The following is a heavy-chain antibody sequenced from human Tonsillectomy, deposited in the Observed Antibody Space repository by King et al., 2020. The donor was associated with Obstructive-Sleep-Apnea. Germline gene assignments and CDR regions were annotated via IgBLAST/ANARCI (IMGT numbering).Heavy chain of an antibody. D-gene: IGHD5-18*01. J-gene: IGHJ5*01. CDR2: ISSSGGTI. CDR1: GFTFSDYY. Sequence: VQLVESGGGLVKPGGSLRLSCAASGFTFSDYYMSWIRQAPGKGLEWVSYISSSGGTISYGDSVMGRFTISRDNAKNSLYLQMNSLRVDDTAVYYCARERALIVDVEIAMWADSWGQGTLVTVSS. V-gene: IGHV3-11*01. CDR3: ARERALIVDVEIAMWADS.